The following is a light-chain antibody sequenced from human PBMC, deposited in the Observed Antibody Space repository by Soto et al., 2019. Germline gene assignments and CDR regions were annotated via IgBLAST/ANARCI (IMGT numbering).Light chain of an antibody. CDR1: SSDVGGYNY. Sequence: QSALTQPPSASGSPGQSVTISCTGTSSDVGGYNYVSWYQHHPGKAPKLMIYEVNKRPSGVPDRFSGSKSGNTASLTVSGLQADDEADYYCNSYTGWIYVFGTGTKLNVL. CDR3: NSYTGWIYV. CDR2: EVN. J-gene: IGLJ1*01. V-gene: IGLV2-8*01.